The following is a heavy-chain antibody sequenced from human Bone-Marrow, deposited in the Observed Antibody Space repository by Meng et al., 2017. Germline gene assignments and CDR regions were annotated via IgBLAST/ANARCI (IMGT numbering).Heavy chain of an antibody. V-gene: IGHV3-74*01. Sequence: GRLLGSGGGLVQPGGSLRLSCAVSGFSFSTYWMHWVRQAPGKGLVWVSHINTVGSTTTYADSVKGRFTISRDNAKNTLYLQMNSLTAEDTAVYYCAREGSVTTDYWGQGTLVTVSS. D-gene: IGHD4-17*01. CDR2: INTVGSTT. CDR1: GFSFSTYW. CDR3: AREGSVTTDY. J-gene: IGHJ4*02.